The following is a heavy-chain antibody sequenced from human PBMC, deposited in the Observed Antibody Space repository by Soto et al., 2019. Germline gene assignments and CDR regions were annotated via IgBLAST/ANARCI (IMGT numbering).Heavy chain of an antibody. CDR1: GFTFSSYA. D-gene: IGHD2-15*01. CDR2: ISYDGSNK. V-gene: IGHV3-30-3*01. J-gene: IGHJ6*02. CDR3: ARDIHQADAYYYYGMDV. Sequence: HPGGSLRLSCAASGFTFSSYAMHWVRQAPGKGLEWVAVISYDGSNKYYADSVKGRFTISRDNSKNTLYLQMNSLRAEDTAVYYCARDIHQADAYYYYGMDVWGQGTTVTVSS.